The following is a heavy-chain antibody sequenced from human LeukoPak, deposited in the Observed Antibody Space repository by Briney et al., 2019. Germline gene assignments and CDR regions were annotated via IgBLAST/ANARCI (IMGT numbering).Heavy chain of an antibody. CDR3: AKDMAVAGTYYYYGMDV. CDR1: GFTFDDYA. CDR2: ISWNSGSI. V-gene: IGHV3-9*01. J-gene: IGHJ6*02. D-gene: IGHD6-19*01. Sequence: GGSLRLSCAASGFTFDDYAMHWVRQAPGKGLEWVSGISWNSGSIGYADSVKGRFTISRDNAKNSLYLQMNSLRAEDTALYYCAKDMAVAGTYYYYGMDVWGQGTTVTVSS.